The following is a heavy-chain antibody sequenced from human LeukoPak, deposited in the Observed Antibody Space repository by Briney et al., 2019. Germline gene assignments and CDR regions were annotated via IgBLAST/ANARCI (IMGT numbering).Heavy chain of an antibody. Sequence: ASGKVSCKASGYTFTSYGISWVRQAPGQGLEGMGWISAYNGNTNYAQKLQARVTMTTDTSTSTAYMELRSLRSDETAVYYCARAGGWAREDYKADAFHIWGQGTMVTVSS. CDR1: GYTFTSYG. V-gene: IGHV1-18*01. D-gene: IGHD6-19*01. CDR2: ISAYNGNT. CDR3: ARAGGWAREDYKADAFHI. J-gene: IGHJ3*02.